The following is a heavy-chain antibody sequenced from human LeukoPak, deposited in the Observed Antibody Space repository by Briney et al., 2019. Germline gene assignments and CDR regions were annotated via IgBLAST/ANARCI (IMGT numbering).Heavy chain of an antibody. CDR2: ISSSGSTI. Sequence: GGSLRLSCAGSGFTFSDYYMSWIRQAPGKGLEWVSYISSSGSTIYYADSVKGRFTISRDNAKNSLYLQMNSLRAEDTAVYYCARAPRTYDYVWGSYRPLHLDYWGQGTLVTVSS. V-gene: IGHV3-11*01. CDR1: GFTFSDYY. J-gene: IGHJ4*02. D-gene: IGHD3-16*02. CDR3: ARAPRTYDYVWGSYRPLHLDY.